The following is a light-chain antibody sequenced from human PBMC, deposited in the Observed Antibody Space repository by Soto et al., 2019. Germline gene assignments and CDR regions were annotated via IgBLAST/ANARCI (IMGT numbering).Light chain of an antibody. V-gene: IGKV2-28*01. J-gene: IGKJ4*01. CDR2: LGS. CDR3: MQALQTPPT. CDR1: RSLLHSNGYNY. Sequence: DIVMTQSPLSLPVTPGEPASISCRSSRSLLHSNGYNYLDWYLQKPGQSPQLLIYLGSNRASGVIDKXSGSGSGTDFTLKISRVEAEDVGVYYCMQALQTPPTFGGGTKVEI.